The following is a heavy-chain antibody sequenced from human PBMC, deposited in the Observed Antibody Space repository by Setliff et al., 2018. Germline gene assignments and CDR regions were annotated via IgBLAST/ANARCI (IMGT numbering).Heavy chain of an antibody. CDR1: GGTFSSYG. CDR2: ISVYNGYI. V-gene: IGHV1-18*01. CDR3: AKVPITKVYFYMDV. D-gene: IGHD3-10*01. J-gene: IGHJ6*03. Sequence: ASVKVSCKASGGTFSSYGISWVRQAPGQGLEWMGWISVYNGYIVYAQKLQGRVTMTTDTSTSTAYMELSSLRTEDTAVYYCAKVPITKVYFYMDVWGKGTTVTVSS.